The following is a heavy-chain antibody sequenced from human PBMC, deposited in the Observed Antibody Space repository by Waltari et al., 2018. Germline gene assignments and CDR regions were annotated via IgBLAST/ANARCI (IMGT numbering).Heavy chain of an antibody. J-gene: IGHJ4*02. Sequence: QVQLVQSGAEVTKPGASWKVSCKASGGTFSSYAISWVRPAPGQGLEWMGGIIPILGIANYAQKFQGRVTITADESTSTAYMELSSLRSEDTAVYYCARGPYSSSSAYFDYWGQGTLVTVSS. CDR2: IIPILGIA. V-gene: IGHV1-69*04. CDR3: ARGPYSSSSAYFDY. D-gene: IGHD6-6*01. CDR1: GGTFSSYA.